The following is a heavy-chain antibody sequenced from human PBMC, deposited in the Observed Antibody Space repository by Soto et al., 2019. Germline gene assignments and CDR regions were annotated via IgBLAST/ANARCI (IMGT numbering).Heavy chain of an antibody. V-gene: IGHV3-21*01. CDR2: ISSSSSYI. CDR1: GFTFSSYS. J-gene: IGHJ6*02. D-gene: IGHD4-17*01. Sequence: PGGSLRLSCAASGFTFSSYSMNWVRQAPGKGLEWVSSISSSSSYIYYADSVKGRFTISRDNAKNSLYLQMNSLRAEDTAVYYCARDPVGLRASYGMDVWGQGTTVTVSS. CDR3: ARDPVGLRASYGMDV.